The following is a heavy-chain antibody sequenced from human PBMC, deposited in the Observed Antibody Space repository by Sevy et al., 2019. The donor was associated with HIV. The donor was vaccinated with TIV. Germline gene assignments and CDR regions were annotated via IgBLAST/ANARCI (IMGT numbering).Heavy chain of an antibody. V-gene: IGHV1-18*01. J-gene: IGHJ6*02. D-gene: IGHD2-2*01. CDR3: ARVRYCSSTSCHHSYYYYYYGMDV. CDR2: ISAYNGNT. CDR1: GYTFTSYG. Sequence: ASVKVSCKASGYTFTSYGISWVRQAPGQGLEWMGWISAYNGNTNYAQKLQGRVTMTTDTSTSTAYMELRSLGSDDTAVYYCARVRYCSSTSCHHSYYYYYYGMDVWGQGTTVTVSS.